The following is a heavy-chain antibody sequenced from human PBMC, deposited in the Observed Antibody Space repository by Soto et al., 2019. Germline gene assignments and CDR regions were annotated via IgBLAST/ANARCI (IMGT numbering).Heavy chain of an antibody. D-gene: IGHD3-3*01. Sequence: PRLSCAGSGFTFGTYSMNWVRQAAGKGLEWIAYISYDSDTIQYADSVKGRFTISRDNAKNSLYLQMNSLRDEDTAVYYCARLYYDYVWGQGTTVTVSS. J-gene: IGHJ6*02. CDR1: GFTFGTYS. CDR2: ISYDSDTI. V-gene: IGHV3-48*02. CDR3: ARLYYDYV.